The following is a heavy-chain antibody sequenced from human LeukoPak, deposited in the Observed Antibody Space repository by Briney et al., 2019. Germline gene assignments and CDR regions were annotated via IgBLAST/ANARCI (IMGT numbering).Heavy chain of an antibody. CDR2: ISYDGSNK. J-gene: IGHJ4*02. CDR3: ARAAWDYYDSRGYYYDY. D-gene: IGHD3-22*01. CDR1: GFTFSSYA. V-gene: IGHV3-30-3*01. Sequence: GGSLRLSCAASGFTFSSYAMHWVRQAPGKGLEWVAVISYDGSNKYYADSVKGRFTISRDNSKNTLYLQMNSLRAEDTAVYYCARAAWDYYDSRGYYYDYWGQGTLVTVSS.